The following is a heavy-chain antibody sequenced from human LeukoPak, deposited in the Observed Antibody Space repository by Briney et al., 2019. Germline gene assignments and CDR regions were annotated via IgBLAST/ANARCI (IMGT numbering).Heavy chain of an antibody. D-gene: IGHD3-22*01. CDR1: GGSFSGYY. CDR3: ASGSRDSSGQGPSGGY. V-gene: IGHV4-34*01. Sequence: SETLSRTCAVYGGSFSGYYWSWIRQPPGKGLEWIGEINHSGSTNYNPSLKSRVTISVDTSKNQFSLKLSSVTAADTAVYYCASGSRDSSGQGPSGGYWGQGTLVTVSS. J-gene: IGHJ4*02. CDR2: INHSGST.